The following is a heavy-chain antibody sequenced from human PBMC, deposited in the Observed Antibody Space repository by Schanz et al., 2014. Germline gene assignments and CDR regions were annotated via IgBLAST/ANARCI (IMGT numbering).Heavy chain of an antibody. V-gene: IGHV1-46*01. J-gene: IGHJ4*02. CDR1: GYTFTSDS. Sequence: QVQLVQSGAEVKKPGASVKVSCKASGYTFTSDSMHWVRQAPGQGLEWMGIINPSGGGTSYAQKFQGRVTLTTDTSTSTAYMELRSLRSDDTAVYYCARGGYSSGWYDRDIAHFDYWGQGSLVTVSS. CDR3: ARGGYSSGWYDRDIAHFDY. CDR2: INPSGGGT. D-gene: IGHD6-19*01.